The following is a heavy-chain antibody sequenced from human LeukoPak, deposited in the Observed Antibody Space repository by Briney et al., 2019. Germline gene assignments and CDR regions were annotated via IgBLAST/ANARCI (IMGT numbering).Heavy chain of an antibody. V-gene: IGHV3-23*01. J-gene: IGHJ4*02. CDR3: ASRPAPSLGPLDY. Sequence: PGGSLRLSCAASGFTFSSYSMNWVRQIPGKGLECVSVFSGSGGATYYADSVKGRFTVSRDNSKNTLYLQMNNLRVDDTAIYYCASRPAPSLGPLDYWGQGTLVTVSS. D-gene: IGHD2-2*01. CDR1: GFTFSSYS. CDR2: FSGSGGAT.